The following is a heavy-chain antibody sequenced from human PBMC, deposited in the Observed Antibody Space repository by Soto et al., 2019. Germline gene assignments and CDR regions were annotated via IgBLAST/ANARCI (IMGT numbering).Heavy chain of an antibody. D-gene: IGHD3-9*01. Sequence: PGGSLRLSCAASAFTFSSYSMNWVRQAPGKGLEWVSSISGSSNYIYYADSVRGRFTISRDNAKNSLYLQMNSLRAEDTAIYYWPRVRPPGETGNAFHIWGQGTMVTV. V-gene: IGHV3-21*01. CDR3: PRVRPPGETGNAFHI. CDR1: AFTFSSYS. J-gene: IGHJ3*02. CDR2: ISGSSNYI.